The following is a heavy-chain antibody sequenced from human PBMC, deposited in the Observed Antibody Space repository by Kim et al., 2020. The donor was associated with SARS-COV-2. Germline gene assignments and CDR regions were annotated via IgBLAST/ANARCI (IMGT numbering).Heavy chain of an antibody. CDR3: ARDLLPARAFDI. J-gene: IGHJ3*02. D-gene: IGHD2-2*01. V-gene: IGHV4-34*01. Sequence: TYNPSLKSRVTISVDTSKNQFSLKLSSVTAADTAVYYCARDLLPARAFDIWGQGTMVTVSS.